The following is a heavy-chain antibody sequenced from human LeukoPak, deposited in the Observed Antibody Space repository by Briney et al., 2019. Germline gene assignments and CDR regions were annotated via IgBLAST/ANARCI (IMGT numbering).Heavy chain of an antibody. V-gene: IGHV4/OR15-8*01. CDR2: IYHSGGA. J-gene: IGHJ4*02. CDR1: GASIDSHSW. D-gene: IGHD1-14*01. CDR3: AYNRNFALDN. Sequence: SETLSLTCAVSGASIDSHSWWSWVRQPPGKGLEWIGEIYHSGGANYKPSLKSRVTMSVDTSKNHFSLKLTSVTAADTAVYYCAYNRNFALDNWGQGTLVTVSS.